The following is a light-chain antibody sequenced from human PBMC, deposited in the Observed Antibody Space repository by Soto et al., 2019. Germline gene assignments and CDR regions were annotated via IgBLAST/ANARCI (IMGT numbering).Light chain of an antibody. Sequence: QSVLTQPASVSGSPGQSVAISCTGTSSDVAAYNFVSWYQQHPGKAPKLMVFDVSNRPSGVSDRFSGSKSGNMASLTISRLQSEYEADSSSTSYSSGAHYVFLPGTKLPVL. CDR2: DVS. V-gene: IGLV2-14*01. CDR1: SSDVAAYNF. CDR3: TSYSSGAHYV. J-gene: IGLJ1*01.